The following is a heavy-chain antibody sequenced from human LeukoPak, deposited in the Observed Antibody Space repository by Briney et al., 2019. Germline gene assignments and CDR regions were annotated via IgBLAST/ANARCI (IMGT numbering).Heavy chain of an antibody. V-gene: IGHV3-23*01. Sequence: GGSLRLSCVASGFTFTSDAMNWVRQAPGKGLEWVSSTVSRGTTQYADSVKGRFTVSRDTSKNTLYLQTNSLRADDTAVYYCAKCSTSAYTTGWCNWIDPWGQGTLVTVSS. CDR3: AKCSTSAYTTGWCNWIDP. CDR1: GFTFTSDA. J-gene: IGHJ5*02. CDR2: TVSRGTT. D-gene: IGHD6-19*01.